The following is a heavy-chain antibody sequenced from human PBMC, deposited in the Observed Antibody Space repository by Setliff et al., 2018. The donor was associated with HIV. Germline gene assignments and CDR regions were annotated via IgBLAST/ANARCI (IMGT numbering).Heavy chain of an antibody. CDR3: ASRDMGRQSYYYGMDV. Sequence: PGGSLRLSCAASGFTFSSYEMNWVRQAPGKGLEWVSYISSSGSTIYYADSVKGRFTISRDNAKNSLYLQMNSLRAEDTAVYYCASRDMGRQSYYYGMDVWGQGTTVTVSS. J-gene: IGHJ6*02. V-gene: IGHV3-48*03. D-gene: IGHD3-10*01. CDR1: GFTFSSYE. CDR2: ISSSGSTI.